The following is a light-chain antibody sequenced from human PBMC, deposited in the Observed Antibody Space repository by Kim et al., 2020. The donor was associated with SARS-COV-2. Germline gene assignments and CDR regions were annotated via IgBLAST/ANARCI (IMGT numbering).Light chain of an antibody. Sequence: CPGERASLPCRAGQIVSSGLAWYRQRPGQAPRLLFYSVLTWATGIPDRLSGSGSGTDFIPTIGGRKSVDFTVNNCKQKNNCSEFGQGTQGESK. CDR3: KQKNNCSE. V-gene: IGKV3-15*01. J-gene: IGKJ1*01. CDR2: SVL. CDR1: QIVSSG.